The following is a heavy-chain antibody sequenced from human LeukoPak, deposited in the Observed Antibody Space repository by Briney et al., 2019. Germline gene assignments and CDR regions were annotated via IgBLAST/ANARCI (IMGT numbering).Heavy chain of an antibody. CDR3: AKDALVVVSRQDY. V-gene: IGHV1-8*01. CDR2: MNPNSGNT. J-gene: IGHJ4*02. CDR1: GYTFTSYD. D-gene: IGHD3-22*01. Sequence: ASVKVSCKASGYTFTSYDINWVRQATGQGLEWMGWMNPNSGNTGYAQKFQGRVTMTRNTSISTAYMELSSLRSEDTAVYYCAKDALVVVSRQDYWGQGTLVTVSS.